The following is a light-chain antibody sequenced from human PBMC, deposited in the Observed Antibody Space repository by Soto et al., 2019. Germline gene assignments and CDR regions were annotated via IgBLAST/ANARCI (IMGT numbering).Light chain of an antibody. CDR1: QSVSSSY. CDR2: DAS. J-gene: IGKJ1*01. Sequence: EIVLTQSPATLSLSPGERATLSCGASQSVSSSYLAWYQQKPGLATRLLIYDASSRATGIPDRFSGSGSGKDFTLTISRVEPEDFAVYYCQKYGSSPQTFGQGTKLEIK. CDR3: QKYGSSPQT. V-gene: IGKV3D-20*01.